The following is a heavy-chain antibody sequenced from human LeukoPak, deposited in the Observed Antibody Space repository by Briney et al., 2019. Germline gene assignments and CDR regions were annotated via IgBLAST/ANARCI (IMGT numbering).Heavy chain of an antibody. V-gene: IGHV1-69*13. CDR2: IIPIFGTA. J-gene: IGHJ4*02. D-gene: IGHD4-17*01. CDR1: GGTFSSYA. Sequence: SVKVSCKASGGTFSSYAISWVRQAPGQGLEWMGGIIPIFGTANYAQKFQGRVTITADESTSTAYMELSSLRSEDTAVYYCARGPYDYGDYFDYWGQGTLVTVSS. CDR3: ARGPYDYGDYFDY.